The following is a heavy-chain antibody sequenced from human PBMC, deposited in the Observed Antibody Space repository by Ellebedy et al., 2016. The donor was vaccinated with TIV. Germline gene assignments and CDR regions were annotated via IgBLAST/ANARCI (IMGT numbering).Heavy chain of an antibody. V-gene: IGHV3-13*01. CDR2: IDTAGDT. Sequence: GESLKISCVASGFTFSSHDMHWVRRGTGKGLEWVPTIDTAGDTYYSGSVKGRFLISRENAKNPLFLQMNSLTVGDTAVYYCAREKTEPGNWYFDLWGRGTLVTVSS. J-gene: IGHJ2*01. CDR1: GFTFSSHD. CDR3: AREKTEPGNWYFDL. D-gene: IGHD6-13*01.